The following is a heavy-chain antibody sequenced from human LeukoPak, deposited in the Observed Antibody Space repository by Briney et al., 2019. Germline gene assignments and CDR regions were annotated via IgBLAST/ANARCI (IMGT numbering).Heavy chain of an antibody. CDR1: GFTFSDYY. Sequence: AGGSLRLSCAASGFTFSDYYMSWIRQAPGKGLEWVSYISSSGSTIYYADSVKGRFTISRDNAKNSLYLQMNSLRAEDTAVYYCARRGVLWFGELFYYGMYVWGQGTTVTVSS. CDR3: ARRGVLWFGELFYYGMYV. V-gene: IGHV3-11*01. D-gene: IGHD3-10*01. J-gene: IGHJ6*02. CDR2: ISSSGSTI.